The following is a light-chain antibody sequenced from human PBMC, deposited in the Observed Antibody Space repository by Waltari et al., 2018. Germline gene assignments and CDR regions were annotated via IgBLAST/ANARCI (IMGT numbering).Light chain of an antibody. J-gene: IGKJ4*01. V-gene: IGKV2D-29*01. CDR1: QSLLHSGGKTY. Sequence: DIVMTQTPLPLSVPPGQPASIPCKPRQSLLHSGGKTYLYWYLQKPGQPPQLLIYEVSNRFSGVPDRFSGSGSGTDFTLKISRVEAEDVGIYYCMQSLQRPLTFGGGTKVEIK. CDR2: EVS. CDR3: MQSLQRPLT.